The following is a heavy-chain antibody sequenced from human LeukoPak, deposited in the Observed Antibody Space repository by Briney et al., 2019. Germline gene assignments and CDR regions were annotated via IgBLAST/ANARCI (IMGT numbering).Heavy chain of an antibody. V-gene: IGHV3-53*01. CDR2: IYSGGNT. J-gene: IGHJ3*01. CDR1: GFTVSRNY. Sequence: PGGSLRLSCAASGFTVSRNYMSWVRQAPGKGLEWVSVIYSGGNTYYAGFVKGRFTISRDNSKNTVFLQMNSLRAEDTAVFYCARGRQDAFDLWGQGTMVTVS. CDR3: ARGRQDAFDL.